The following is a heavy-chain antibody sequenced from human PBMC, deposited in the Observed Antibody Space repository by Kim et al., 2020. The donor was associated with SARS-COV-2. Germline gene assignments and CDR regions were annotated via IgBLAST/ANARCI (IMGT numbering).Heavy chain of an antibody. J-gene: IGHJ2*01. V-gene: IGHV4-39*01. D-gene: IGHD3-9*01. CDR1: GGSISSSSYY. CDR3: ARPGLLRYFDWLFPYWYFDL. CDR2: IYYSGST. Sequence: SETLSLTCTVSGGSISSSSYYWGWIRQPPGKGLVWIGSIYYSGSTYYNPSLKRRVTISVDTSKNQFSLKLSSVTAADTAVYYCARPGLLRYFDWLFPYWYFDLWGRVTLVTVSS.